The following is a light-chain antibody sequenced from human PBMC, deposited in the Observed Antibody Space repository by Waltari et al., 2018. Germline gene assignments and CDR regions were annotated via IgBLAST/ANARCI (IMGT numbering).Light chain of an antibody. V-gene: IGLV7-46*01. CDR2: DTS. CDR1: TGAVTSGHY. Sequence: QAVVTQEPSLTVSPGGTVTLTCGSSTGAVTSGHYPYWFQQKPGQAPRTLIYDTSNKHSWPPARFSGSLLGGKAALTLSGAQPEDEAEYYCLLSYSGAQWVFGGGTKLTVL. J-gene: IGLJ3*02. CDR3: LLSYSGAQWV.